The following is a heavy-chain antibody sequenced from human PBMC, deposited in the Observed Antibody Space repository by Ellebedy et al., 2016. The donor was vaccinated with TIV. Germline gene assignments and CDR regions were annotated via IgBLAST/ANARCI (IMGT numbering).Heavy chain of an antibody. D-gene: IGHD6-19*01. Sequence: SETLSLTCTVSGGSISSGGYYWSWIRQHPGKGLEWIGYIYYSGSTNYNPSLQSRVTISVETSKNQFSLKLSSVTAADTAVYYCASDLIAVAGTDDAFDIWGQGTMVTVSS. CDR3: ASDLIAVAGTDDAFDI. CDR2: IYYSGST. J-gene: IGHJ3*02. CDR1: GGSISSGGYY. V-gene: IGHV4-61*08.